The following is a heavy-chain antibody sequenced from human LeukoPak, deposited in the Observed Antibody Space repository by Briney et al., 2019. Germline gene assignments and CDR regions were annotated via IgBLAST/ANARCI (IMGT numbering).Heavy chain of an antibody. J-gene: IGHJ6*02. CDR2: ISYDGSNK. Sequence: PGGSLRLSCAASGFTFSSYAMHWVRQAPGKGLEWVAVISYDGSNKYYADSVKGRFTISRDNSKNTLYLQMNSLRAEDTAVYYCARDRCRSTSCYGDYYYGMDVWGQGATVTVSS. CDR1: GFTFSSYA. V-gene: IGHV3-30*04. CDR3: ARDRCRSTSCYGDYYYGMDV. D-gene: IGHD2-2*01.